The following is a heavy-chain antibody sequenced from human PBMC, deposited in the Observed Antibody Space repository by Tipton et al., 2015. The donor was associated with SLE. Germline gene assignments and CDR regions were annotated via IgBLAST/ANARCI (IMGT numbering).Heavy chain of an antibody. J-gene: IGHJ4*02. Sequence: GSLRLSCTASGFTFSTYWMTWVRQAPGKGPEWVANIKRDGSEKHYVDSVKGRFTISRDNAKNSLYLQMNSLTAEDTALYYCARYQHGSGTYYMEFEYWGQGTLVTVSS. D-gene: IGHD3-10*01. CDR2: IKRDGSEK. CDR3: ARYQHGSGTYYMEFEY. CDR1: GFTFSTYW. V-gene: IGHV3-7*03.